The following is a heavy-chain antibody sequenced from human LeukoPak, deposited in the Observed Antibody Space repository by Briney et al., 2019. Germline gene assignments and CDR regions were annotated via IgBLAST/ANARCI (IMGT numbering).Heavy chain of an antibody. J-gene: IGHJ4*02. Sequence: GRSLRLSCAASGFTFSSYGMHWVRQAPGKGLEWVAVIWYDGSNKYYADSVKGRFTISRDNSKNTLYLQMNSLRAEDTAVYYCARNYDYGDYVTNSYFDYWGQGTLVTVSS. CDR1: GFTFSSYG. CDR2: IWYDGSNK. D-gene: IGHD4-17*01. V-gene: IGHV3-33*01. CDR3: ARNYDYGDYVTNSYFDY.